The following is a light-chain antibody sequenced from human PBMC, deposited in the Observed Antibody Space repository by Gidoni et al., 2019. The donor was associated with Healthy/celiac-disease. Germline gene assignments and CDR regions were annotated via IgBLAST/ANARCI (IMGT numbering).Light chain of an antibody. Sequence: DIVMTQSPDALDATLGEGATINCKSSQSGLFSSNNKTYLAWYQQKPGQPPKLLISLAPTRASGVPDRFSGLGSVTDFTLPISSLQAEDVAVSYCQPSYSTPPGWTFGQGTKVEI. CDR2: LAP. V-gene: IGKV4-1*01. CDR1: QSGLFSSNNKTY. J-gene: IGKJ1*01. CDR3: QPSYSTPPGWT.